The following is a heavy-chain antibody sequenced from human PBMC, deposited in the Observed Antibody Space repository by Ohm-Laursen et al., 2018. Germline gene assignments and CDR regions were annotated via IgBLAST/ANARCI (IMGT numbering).Heavy chain of an antibody. V-gene: IGHV1-8*02. D-gene: IGHD6-19*01. CDR2: MNPNSGNT. CDR3: ARGIAVAGEVDY. J-gene: IGHJ4*02. CDR1: GYTFSDYY. Sequence: VSSVKVSCKASGYTFSDYYMHWVRQAPGHGLEWMGWMNPNSGNTGYAQKFQGRVTMTRNTSISTAYMELSSLRSEDTAVYYCARGIAVAGEVDYWGQGTLVTVSS.